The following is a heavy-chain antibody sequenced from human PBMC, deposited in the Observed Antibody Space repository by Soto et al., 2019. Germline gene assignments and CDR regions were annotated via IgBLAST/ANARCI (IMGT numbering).Heavy chain of an antibody. Sequence: SVKVSCKASGGTFSSYTISWVRQAPGQGLEWMGRIIPILGIANYAQKFQGRVTTTADKSTSTAYMELSSLRSEDTAVYYCARGGYSSSWYAGHYYYYYMDVWGKGTTVTVSS. CDR1: GGTFSSYT. D-gene: IGHD6-13*01. J-gene: IGHJ6*03. CDR2: IIPILGIA. CDR3: ARGGYSSSWYAGHYYYYYMDV. V-gene: IGHV1-69*02.